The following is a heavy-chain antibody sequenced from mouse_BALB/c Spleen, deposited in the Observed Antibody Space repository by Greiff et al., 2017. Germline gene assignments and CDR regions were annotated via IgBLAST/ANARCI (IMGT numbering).Heavy chain of an antibody. J-gene: IGHJ2*01. Sequence: QVQLQQSGAELVKPGASVKLSCKASGYTFTSYWMHWVKQRPGQGLEWIGEINPSNGRTNYNEKFKSKATLTVDKSSSTAYMQLSSLTSEDSAVYYCARRGVFDFDYWGQGTTLTVSS. CDR2: INPSNGRT. CDR3: ARRGVFDFDY. V-gene: IGHV1S81*02. CDR1: GYTFTSYW.